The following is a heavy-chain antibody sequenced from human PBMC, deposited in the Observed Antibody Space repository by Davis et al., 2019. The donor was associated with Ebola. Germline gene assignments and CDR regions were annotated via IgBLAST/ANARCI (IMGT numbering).Heavy chain of an antibody. CDR1: GYSISSGYY. CDR2: INHSGST. CDR3: ARGDMVATMGEYYYQGMDV. V-gene: IGHV4-38-2*02. D-gene: IGHD5-12*01. Sequence: MPSETLSLTCTVSGYSISSGYYWSWIRQPPGKGLEWIGEINHSGSTNYNPSLKSRVTISVDTSKNQFSLKLSSVTAADTAVYYCARGDMVATMGEYYYQGMDVWGQGTTVSVSS. J-gene: IGHJ6*02.